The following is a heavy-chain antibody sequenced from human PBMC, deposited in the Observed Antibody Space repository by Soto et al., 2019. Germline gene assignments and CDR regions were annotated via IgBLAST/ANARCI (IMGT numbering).Heavy chain of an antibody. CDR3: VRGSGVSNLYYYYGMDV. CDR1: GYTFTGYY. Sequence: ASVKVSCKASGYTFTGYYMHWVRQAPGQGLEWMGWINPNSGGTNYARKFQGWVTMTRDTSISTAYMELNRLRSDDTAVYYCVRGSGVSNLYYYYGMDVWGQGTTVPVSS. CDR2: INPNSGGT. D-gene: IGHD3-3*01. J-gene: IGHJ6*02. V-gene: IGHV1-2*04.